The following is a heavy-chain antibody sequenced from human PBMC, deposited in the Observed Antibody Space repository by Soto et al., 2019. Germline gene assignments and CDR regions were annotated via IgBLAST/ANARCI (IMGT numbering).Heavy chain of an antibody. CDR1: GFSLSIFG. Sequence: VHLVESGGGVVQPGTSLRLSCAASGFSLSIFGMHWVRQAPGKGLEWVAGIWYDGSNKYYADSVKGRFSISRDNSKNTLYLQMNSLRAEDTAVYYCARDDKDKYGAARGGFGCGGQGTLVTVSS. J-gene: IGHJ4*02. CDR2: IWYDGSNK. CDR3: ARDDKDKYGAARGGFGC. D-gene: IGHD2-8*01. V-gene: IGHV3-33*01.